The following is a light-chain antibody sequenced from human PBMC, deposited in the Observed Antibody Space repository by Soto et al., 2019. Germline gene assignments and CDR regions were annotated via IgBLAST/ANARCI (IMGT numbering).Light chain of an antibody. Sequence: QSALTQPASVSGSPGQSITISCTGTSSDIGGYNFVSWYQHQPGKAPRLMIFGVSDRPSGVSDRFSGSKSGNTASLTISGLQAEDEADYYCSSYISSSTPYVFGTGTKVTVL. CDR1: SSDIGGYNF. V-gene: IGLV2-14*03. J-gene: IGLJ1*01. CDR3: SSYISSSTPYV. CDR2: GVS.